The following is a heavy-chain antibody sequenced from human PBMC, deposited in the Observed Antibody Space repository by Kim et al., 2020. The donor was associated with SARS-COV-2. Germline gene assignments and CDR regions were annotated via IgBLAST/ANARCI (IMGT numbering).Heavy chain of an antibody. Sequence: ASVKVSCKAFGYTFTSYYMHWVRQAPGQGLECMGIINPSGVSTSYVQKFQGRVTMTRDTSTSTVYMELSSLRSEDTVVYYCAIVGYSYGSYYYGVDVWGHGTTVTVS. CDR3: AIVGYSYGSYYYGVDV. D-gene: IGHD5-18*01. CDR2: INPSGVST. J-gene: IGHJ6*02. V-gene: IGHV1-46*01. CDR1: GYTFTSYY.